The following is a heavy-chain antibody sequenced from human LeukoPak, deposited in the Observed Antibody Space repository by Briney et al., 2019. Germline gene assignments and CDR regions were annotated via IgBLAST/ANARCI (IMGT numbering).Heavy chain of an antibody. V-gene: IGHV4-39*07. CDR1: GGSISSSYY. CDR2: IYHTGST. Sequence: PSETLSLTCTVSGGSISSSYYWGWIRRPPGKGLEWIGNIYHTGSTYCNPSLKSRVTISVDTSKNQFSLKLSSVTAADTAVYYCARVRLYGRYYYGMDVWGQGTTVTVSS. J-gene: IGHJ6*02. CDR3: ARVRLYGRYYYGMDV. D-gene: IGHD6-25*01.